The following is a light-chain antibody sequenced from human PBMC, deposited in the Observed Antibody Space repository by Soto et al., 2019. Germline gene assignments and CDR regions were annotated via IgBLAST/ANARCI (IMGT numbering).Light chain of an antibody. CDR2: GNS. CDR1: SSNIGAGYD. V-gene: IGLV1-40*01. CDR3: QSYDSSRSGYVV. Sequence: QSALTQPPSVSGAPGQSVTISCTGSSSNIGAGYDVHWYQQLPGTAPKLLIYGNSNRPSGVPDRFSGSKSGTSASLAITGLQAEDEADYDCQSYDSSRSGYVVFGGGTKLTVL. J-gene: IGLJ2*01.